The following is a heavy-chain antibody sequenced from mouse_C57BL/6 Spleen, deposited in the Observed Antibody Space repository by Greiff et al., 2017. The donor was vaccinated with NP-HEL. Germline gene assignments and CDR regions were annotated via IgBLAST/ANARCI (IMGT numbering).Heavy chain of an antibody. CDR3: ARWGYYGTYYGY. Sequence: EVQLVESGPELVKPGASMKISCKASGYSFTDYNMNWVKQSHGKSLEWIGVINPNYGTTSYNQKFKGKATLTVDQSSSTAYMQLNSLTSEDSAVYYCARWGYYGTYYGYWGQGATLTVSS. J-gene: IGHJ2*01. CDR1: GYSFTDYN. D-gene: IGHD1-2*01. CDR2: INPNYGTT. V-gene: IGHV1-39*01.